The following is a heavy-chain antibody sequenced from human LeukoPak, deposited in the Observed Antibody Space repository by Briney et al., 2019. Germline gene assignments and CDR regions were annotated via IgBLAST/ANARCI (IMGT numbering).Heavy chain of an antibody. V-gene: IGHV4-34*01. CDR3: ARTHPGQDY. CDR1: GGSFSGYY. Sequence: SETLSLTCAVYGGSFSGYYWSWIRQPPGKGLEWIGSIYHSGITCYNPSLESRVTISVDTSKNQFSLELSSVTAADTAVYYCARTHPGQDYWGQGTLVTVSS. J-gene: IGHJ4*02. CDR2: IYHSGIT.